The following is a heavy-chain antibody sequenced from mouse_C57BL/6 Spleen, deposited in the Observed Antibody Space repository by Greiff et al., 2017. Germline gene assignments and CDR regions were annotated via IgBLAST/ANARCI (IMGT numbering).Heavy chain of an antibody. CDR3: ARDPDYGSSWFAY. V-gene: IGHV5-4*01. Sequence: EVQLVESGGGLVKPGGSLKLSCAASGFTFSSYAMSWVRQTPEKRLEWVATISDGGSYTYYPDNVKGRFTISRDNAKNNLYLQMSHLKSEDTAMYYCARDPDYGSSWFAYWGQGTLVTVSA. CDR2: ISDGGSYT. J-gene: IGHJ3*01. D-gene: IGHD1-1*01. CDR1: GFTFSSYA.